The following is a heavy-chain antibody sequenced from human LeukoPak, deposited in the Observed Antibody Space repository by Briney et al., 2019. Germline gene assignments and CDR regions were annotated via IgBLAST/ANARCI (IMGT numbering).Heavy chain of an antibody. V-gene: IGHV3-30-3*01. J-gene: IGHJ4*02. CDR3: ASATPTYDSSGYYSDY. CDR1: GFTFSSYA. CDR2: ISYDGSNK. Sequence: GGSLRLSCAASGFTFSSYAMHWVRQAPGKGLEWVAVISYDGSNKYYADSVKGRFTIFRDNSKNTLYLQMNSLRAEDTAVYYCASATPTYDSSGYYSDYWGQGTLVTVSS. D-gene: IGHD3-22*01.